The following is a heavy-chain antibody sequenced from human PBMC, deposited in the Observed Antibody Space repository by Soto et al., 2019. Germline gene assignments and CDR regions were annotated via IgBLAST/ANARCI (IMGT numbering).Heavy chain of an antibody. J-gene: IGHJ6*01. V-gene: IGHV3-30*18. CDR3: VKGGDVSCSGGSSYALRGMDV. Sequence: PGGSLRLSCAASGFTFSSYGMHWVRQAPGKGLERVAVISYDGSNKYYADSVKGRFTISRDNSKTTLYLQMNSLRAEDTAVYYCVKGGDVSCSGGSSYALRGMDVWGQGTTVTVSS. D-gene: IGHD2-15*01. CDR1: GFTFSSYG. CDR2: ISYDGSNK.